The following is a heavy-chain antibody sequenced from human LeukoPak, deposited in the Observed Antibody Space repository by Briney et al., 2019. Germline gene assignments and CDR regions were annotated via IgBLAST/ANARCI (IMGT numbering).Heavy chain of an antibody. CDR1: GDSISSSNYY. Sequence: SETLFLTCTVSGDSISSSNYYWSWIRQPAGKGLEWIGRLSTSGSTNYNPSLKSRVTISVDTSKSQFSLNLNSVTAADTAVYYCARHQYQLSALDYWGQGTLVTVSS. D-gene: IGHD2-2*01. CDR2: LSTSGST. J-gene: IGHJ4*02. V-gene: IGHV4-61*02. CDR3: ARHQYQLSALDY.